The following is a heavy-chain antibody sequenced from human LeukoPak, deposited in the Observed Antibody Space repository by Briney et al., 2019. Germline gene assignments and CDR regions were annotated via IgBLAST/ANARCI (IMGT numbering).Heavy chain of an antibody. CDR1: GFTFSSYE. Sequence: PGGSLRLSCAASGFTFSSYEMNWVRQAPGKGLEWVSYISSSGTTIYYADSVKGRFTISRDNAKNSLYLQMNSLRAEDTAVYYCARETVRNYFDYWGQGTLVTVFS. CDR3: ARETVRNYFDY. V-gene: IGHV3-48*03. CDR2: ISSSGTTI. J-gene: IGHJ4*02. D-gene: IGHD4-17*01.